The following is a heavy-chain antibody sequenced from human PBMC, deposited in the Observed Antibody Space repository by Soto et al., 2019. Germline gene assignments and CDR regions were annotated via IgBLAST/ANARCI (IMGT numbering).Heavy chain of an antibody. CDR1: GYTFTSYS. CDR3: ARDREVWLRGWGFDP. V-gene: IGHV1-18*01. D-gene: IGHD2-21*01. J-gene: IGHJ5*02. CDR2: IKVYNGNT. Sequence: ASVKVSCKPSGYTFTSYSITWVRQAPGQGLEWMGWIKVYNGNTKCAQKFQGRVTMTTDTSTSTLYMQLTSVTAADTAVYYCARDREVWLRGWGFDPWGQGALVTVSS.